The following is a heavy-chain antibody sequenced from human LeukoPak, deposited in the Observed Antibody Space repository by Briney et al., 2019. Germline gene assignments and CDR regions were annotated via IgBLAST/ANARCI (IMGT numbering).Heavy chain of an antibody. D-gene: IGHD6-13*01. CDR1: GFTFSSYG. Sequence: PGGSLRLSCAASGFTFSSYGMHWVRQAPGKGLEWVAFIRYDGSNKYYADSVKGRFTISGDNSKNTLYLQMNSLRAEDTAVYYCAKDTDGYSSSWYAWYFDLWGRGTLVTVSS. V-gene: IGHV3-30*02. CDR3: AKDTDGYSSSWYAWYFDL. J-gene: IGHJ2*01. CDR2: IRYDGSNK.